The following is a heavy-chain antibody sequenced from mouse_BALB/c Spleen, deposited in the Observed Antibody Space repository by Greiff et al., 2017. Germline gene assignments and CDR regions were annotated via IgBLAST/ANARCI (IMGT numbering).Heavy chain of an antibody. J-gene: IGHJ3*01. Sequence: VQLKESGPGLVKPSQSLSLTCSVTGYSITSGYYWNWIRQFPGNKLEWMGYISYDGSNNYNPSLKNRISITRDTSKNQFFLKLNSVTTEDTATYYCARDGLYYGSSPWFAYWGQGTLVTVSA. D-gene: IGHD1-1*01. V-gene: IGHV3-6*02. CDR3: ARDGLYYGSSPWFAY. CDR1: GYSITSGYY. CDR2: ISYDGSN.